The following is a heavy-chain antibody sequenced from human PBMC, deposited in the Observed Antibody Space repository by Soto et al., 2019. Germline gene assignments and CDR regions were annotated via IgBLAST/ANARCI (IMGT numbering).Heavy chain of an antibody. D-gene: IGHD2-2*01. CDR1: GGTFSSYT. CDR3: ARGTEGIVVVPAAMDY. V-gene: IGHV1-69*02. Sequence: QVQLGQSGAEVKKPGSSVKVSCKASGGTFSSYTISWVRQAPGQGLEWMGRVIPILGIANYAQKFQGRVTITADKSTSTAYMELSSLRSEDTAVYYCARGTEGIVVVPAAMDYWGQGTLVTVSS. J-gene: IGHJ4*02. CDR2: VIPILGIA.